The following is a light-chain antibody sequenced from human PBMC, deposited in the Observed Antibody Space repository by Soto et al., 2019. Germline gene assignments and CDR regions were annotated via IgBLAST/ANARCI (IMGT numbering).Light chain of an antibody. V-gene: IGKV3D-15*01. Sequence: EIVMTQSPSTLSASPGERATLSCRASQSVSNNLAWYQQKPGQAPRLLIYGASTRDTGIPARFSGSGSGTEFTLTISSLQSEDVAVYYCQQYKSWPPLTFGGGTKVEIK. CDR2: GAS. CDR1: QSVSNN. J-gene: IGKJ4*01. CDR3: QQYKSWPPLT.